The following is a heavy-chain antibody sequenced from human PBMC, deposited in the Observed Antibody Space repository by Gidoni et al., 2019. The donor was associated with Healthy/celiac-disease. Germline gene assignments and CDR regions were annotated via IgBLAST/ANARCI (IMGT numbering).Heavy chain of an antibody. CDR3: TRDNAPYYYDSSGYYSYDAFDI. D-gene: IGHD3-22*01. J-gene: IGHJ3*02. V-gene: IGHV3-49*05. CDR2: IRSKAYGGTT. CDR1: GFTFGDYA. Sequence: EVQLVESGGGLVKPGRSLRLSCTASGFTFGDYALSWFRQAPGKGLEWVGLIRSKAYGGTTEYAASVKGRFTISRDDSKSIAYLQMNSLKTEDTAVYYCTRDNAPYYYDSSGYYSYDAFDIWGQGTMVTVSS.